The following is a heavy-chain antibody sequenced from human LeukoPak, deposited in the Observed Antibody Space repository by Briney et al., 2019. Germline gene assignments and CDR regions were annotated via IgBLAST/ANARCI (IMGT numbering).Heavy chain of an antibody. CDR1: GFTFSSYW. Sequence: GESLRLSCAASGFTFSSYWMSWLRQAPGKGLEWVATISQDGREKSYVDSAKGRFTVSRDNAKTSLFLQMNSLRAEDTAVYYCAREANARFDYWGQGTLVTVSS. V-gene: IGHV3-7*01. J-gene: IGHJ4*02. D-gene: IGHD1-1*01. CDR3: AREANARFDY. CDR2: ISQDGREK.